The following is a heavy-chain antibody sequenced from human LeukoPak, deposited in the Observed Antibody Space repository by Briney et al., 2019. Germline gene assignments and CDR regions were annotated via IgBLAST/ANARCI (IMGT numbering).Heavy chain of an antibody. CDR1: GFTFSSYG. V-gene: IGHV3-30*02. Sequence: GGSLRLXCAASGFTFSSYGMHWVRQAPGKGLEWVAFIRYDGSNKYYADSVKGRFTISRDNSKNTLYLQMNSLRAEDTAVYYCASSPRNWLSRYYYYMDVWGKGTTVTVSS. CDR2: IRYDGSNK. CDR3: ASSPRNWLSRYYYYMDV. D-gene: IGHD3-22*01. J-gene: IGHJ6*03.